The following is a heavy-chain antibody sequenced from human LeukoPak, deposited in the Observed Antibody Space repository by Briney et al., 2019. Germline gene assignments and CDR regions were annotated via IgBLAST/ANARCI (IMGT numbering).Heavy chain of an antibody. Sequence: GGSLRLSCTASGFTFGDYGMSWVRQAPGKGLEWVGFIRSKAYAGSTHYIASVKGRFTISRDDSKSIAYLQMNSLKTEDTAVYYCTRPIWSGYYSFHYWGQGTLVTVSS. J-gene: IGHJ4*02. CDR2: IRSKAYAGST. CDR1: GFTFGDYG. V-gene: IGHV3-49*04. CDR3: TRPIWSGYYSFHY. D-gene: IGHD3-3*01.